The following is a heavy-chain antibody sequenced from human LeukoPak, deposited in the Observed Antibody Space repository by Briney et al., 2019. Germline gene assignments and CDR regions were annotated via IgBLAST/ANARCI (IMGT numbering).Heavy chain of an antibody. CDR1: GGSFSGYY. CDR2: INHSGST. J-gene: IGHJ6*03. CDR3: ACRTTVTYYYYMDV. D-gene: IGHD4-17*01. V-gene: IGHV4-34*01. Sequence: SETLSLTCAVYGGSFSGYYWSWIRQPPGKGLEWIGEINHSGSTDYNPSLKSRVTISVDTSKNQFSLKLSSVTAADTAVYYRACRTTVTYYYYMDVWGKGTTVTVSS.